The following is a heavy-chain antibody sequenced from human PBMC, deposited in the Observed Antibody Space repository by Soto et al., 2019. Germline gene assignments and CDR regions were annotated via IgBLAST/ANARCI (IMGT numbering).Heavy chain of an antibody. CDR1: GYSFTSYW. J-gene: IGHJ1*01. D-gene: IGHD3-22*01. CDR2: IYPGDSDT. CDR3: ARLPPGDYDRRGPLAD. V-gene: IGHV5-51*01. Sequence: GESLKISCKGSGYSFTSYWIGWVRQMPGKGLEWMGIIYPGDSDTRYSPSFQGQVTISADKSISTAYLQWSSLKASDTAMYYCARLPPGDYDRRGPLADWGQGTLVTVSS.